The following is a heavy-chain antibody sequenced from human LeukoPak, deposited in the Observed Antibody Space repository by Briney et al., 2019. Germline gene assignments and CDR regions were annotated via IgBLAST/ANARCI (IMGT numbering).Heavy chain of an antibody. J-gene: IGHJ4*02. CDR2: IYSGGST. V-gene: IGHV3-53*01. D-gene: IGHD3-16*02. CDR3: ARGPRGLSPKLYYFDY. CDR1: GFTFSSYA. Sequence: PGGSLRLSCAASGFTFSSYAMSWVRQAPGKGLEWVSVIYSGGSTYYADSVKGRFTISRDNSKNTLYLQMNSLRAEDTAVYYCARGPRGLSPKLYYFDYWGQGTLVTVSS.